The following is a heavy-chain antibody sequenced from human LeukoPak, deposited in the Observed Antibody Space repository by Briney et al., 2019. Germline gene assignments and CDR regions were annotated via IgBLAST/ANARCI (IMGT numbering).Heavy chain of an antibody. CDR2: IYYSGST. V-gene: IGHV4-30-4*01. CDR1: GGSISSGDYY. Sequence: SETLSLTCTVSGGSISSGDYYWSWIRQPPGKGLEWIGYIYYSGSTYYNPSLKSRVTISVDTSKDQFSLKLSSVTAADTAVYYCARVLWSGGSCLPLGYWGQGTLVTVSS. J-gene: IGHJ4*02. D-gene: IGHD2-15*01. CDR3: ARVLWSGGSCLPLGY.